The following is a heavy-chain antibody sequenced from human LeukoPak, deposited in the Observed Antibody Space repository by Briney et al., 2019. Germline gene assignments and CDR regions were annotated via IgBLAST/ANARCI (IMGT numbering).Heavy chain of an antibody. V-gene: IGHV1-69*06. D-gene: IGHD2-2*01. CDR2: IIPIFGTA. CDR3: ARAAGPRYCSSTSCRNDYYYGMDV. CDR1: GGTFSSYA. Sequence: ASVTVSCKASGGTFSSYAISWVRQAPGQGLEWVGGIIPIFGTANYAQKFQGRVTITADKSTSTAYMELSSLRSEDTAVYYCARAAGPRYCSSTSCRNDYYYGMDVWGKGTTVTVSS. J-gene: IGHJ6*04.